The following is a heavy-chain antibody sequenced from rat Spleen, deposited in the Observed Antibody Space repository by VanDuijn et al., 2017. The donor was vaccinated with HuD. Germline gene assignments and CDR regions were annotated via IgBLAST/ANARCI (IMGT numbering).Heavy chain of an antibody. CDR2: ISYDGSST. CDR3: TTDRGNYFDY. J-gene: IGHJ2*01. CDR1: GFTFSNYD. V-gene: IGHV5-20*01. Sequence: EVQLVESGGGLVQPGRSMKLSCAASGFTFSNYDMAWVRQAPTKGLEWVASISYDGSSTYYRDSVKGRFTISRDNAKSTLYLQMDSLRSEDTATYYCTTDRGNYFDYWGQGVMVTVSS.